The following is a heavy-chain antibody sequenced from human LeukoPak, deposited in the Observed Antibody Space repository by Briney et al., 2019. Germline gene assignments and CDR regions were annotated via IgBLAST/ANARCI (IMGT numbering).Heavy chain of an antibody. Sequence: ASVKVSCKASGYTFTSYYMHWVRQAPGQGLEWMGWISAYNGNTNYAQKLQGRVTMTTDTSTSTAYMELRSLRSDDTAVYYCASWFDSSGYYYLYYWGQGTLVTVSS. J-gene: IGHJ4*02. CDR3: ASWFDSSGYYYLYY. CDR1: GYTFTSYY. D-gene: IGHD3-22*01. V-gene: IGHV1-18*04. CDR2: ISAYNGNT.